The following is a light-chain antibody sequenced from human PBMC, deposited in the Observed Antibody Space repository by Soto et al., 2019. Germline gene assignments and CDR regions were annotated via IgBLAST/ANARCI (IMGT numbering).Light chain of an antibody. J-gene: IGKJ4*01. CDR1: QGIGVY. CDR3: QKYNSAPLT. CDR2: AAS. Sequence: DIQMTQSPSSLSASLGARVTITCRASQGIGVYLAWFQQKPGNVPKLLIYAASTVQSGVPSRFSGSGSGTDFTLTISSLQPEDVATYYCQKYNSAPLTFGGGTKVEIK. V-gene: IGKV1-27*01.